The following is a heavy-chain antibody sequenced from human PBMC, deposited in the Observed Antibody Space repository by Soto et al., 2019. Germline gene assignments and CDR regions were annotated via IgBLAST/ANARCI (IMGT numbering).Heavy chain of an antibody. CDR2: IYYSGST. Sequence: SETLSLTCTVSCGSISSYYWSWIRQPPGKGLEWIGYIYYSGSTNYNPSLKSRVTISVDTSKNQFSLKLSSVTAADTAVYYCARGSPAFDYWGQGTLVTVSS. CDR3: ARGSPAFDY. V-gene: IGHV4-59*01. D-gene: IGHD6-6*01. CDR1: CGSISSYY. J-gene: IGHJ4*02.